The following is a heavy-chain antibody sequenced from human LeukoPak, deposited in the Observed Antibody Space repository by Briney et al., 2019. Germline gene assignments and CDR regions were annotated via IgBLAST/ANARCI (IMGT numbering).Heavy chain of an antibody. CDR1: GFTFSSYS. Sequence: GGSLRLSCAASGFTFSSYSMNWVRQAPGKGLEWVSSISSSSSYIYYADSVKGRFTISRDNAKNSLYLQMNSLRAEDTAVYYCAKDHRVSYYDYVWGTFDYWGQGTLVTVSS. V-gene: IGHV3-21*04. CDR2: ISSSSSYI. D-gene: IGHD3-16*01. J-gene: IGHJ4*02. CDR3: AKDHRVSYYDYVWGTFDY.